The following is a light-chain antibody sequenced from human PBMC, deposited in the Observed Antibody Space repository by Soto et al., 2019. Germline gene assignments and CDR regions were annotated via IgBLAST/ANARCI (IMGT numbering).Light chain of an antibody. CDR1: QGISSY. V-gene: IGKV1-9*01. CDR3: QQLNSYPIT. CDR2: AAS. Sequence: DIQLTQSPSFLSASVGDRVTITCRASQGISSYLAWYQQKPGKAPNLLIYAASTVQSGVPSRFSGSGSGTEFTLTISSLQPEDFATYYCQQLNSYPITFGQGTRLEIK. J-gene: IGKJ5*01.